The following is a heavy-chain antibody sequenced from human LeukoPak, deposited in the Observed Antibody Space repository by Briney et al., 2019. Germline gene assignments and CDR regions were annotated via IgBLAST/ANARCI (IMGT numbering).Heavy chain of an antibody. CDR3: ARHVDTAMALDY. CDR1: GGSIISGGYS. Sequence: SQTLSLTCAVSGGSIISGGYSWSWIRQPPGKGLEWIGYIYYSGSTYYNPSLKSRVTISVDTSENQFSLKLSSVTAADTAVYYCARHVDTAMALDYWGQGTLVTVSS. V-gene: IGHV4-30-2*03. D-gene: IGHD5-18*01. J-gene: IGHJ4*02. CDR2: IYYSGST.